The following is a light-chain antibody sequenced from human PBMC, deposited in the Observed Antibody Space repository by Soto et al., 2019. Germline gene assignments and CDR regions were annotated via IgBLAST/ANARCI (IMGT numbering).Light chain of an antibody. CDR1: QSISIS. V-gene: IGKV1-9*01. Sequence: EIPVSQYTSSLSTSVGDRVNLTCRARQSISISLNWYQQKPGKAPNLLMYGASYLKSGVPSRSSGSGSGTEFTLTISGLLPEDVEAYHCQQLYTLPFTFGQGTRLEIK. J-gene: IGKJ5*01. CDR2: GAS. CDR3: QQLYTLPFT.